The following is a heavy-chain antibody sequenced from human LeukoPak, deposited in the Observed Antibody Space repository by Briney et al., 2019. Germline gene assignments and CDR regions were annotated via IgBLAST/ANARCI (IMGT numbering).Heavy chain of an antibody. J-gene: IGHJ6*02. D-gene: IGHD5-18*01. Sequence: ASVKVSCKASGYTFTSYYIHWVRQAPGQGLEWMGIINPSGGSTSYAQKFQGRVTMTRDTSASTAYMELSSLRSEDTAVYYCARGVGYNYGLYYQYGMDVWGQGTTVTVSS. CDR1: GYTFTSYY. CDR3: ARGVGYNYGLYYQYGMDV. CDR2: INPSGGST. V-gene: IGHV1-46*01.